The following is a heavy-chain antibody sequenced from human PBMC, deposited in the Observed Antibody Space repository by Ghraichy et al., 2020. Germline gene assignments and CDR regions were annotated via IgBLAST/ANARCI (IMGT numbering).Heavy chain of an antibody. CDR1: GFTFSSYP. J-gene: IGHJ4*02. V-gene: IGHV3-23*01. CDR2: ISGSGGTT. D-gene: IGHD1-26*01. CDR3: AKYRGPTTPFDY. Sequence: GGSLRLSCAASGFTFSSYPMSWVRQAPGKGLEWVSVISGSGGTTYYADSVKGRFTISRDNSKNTLYLQMNSLRDEDTAIYYCAKYRGPTTPFDYWGQGTLVTVSS.